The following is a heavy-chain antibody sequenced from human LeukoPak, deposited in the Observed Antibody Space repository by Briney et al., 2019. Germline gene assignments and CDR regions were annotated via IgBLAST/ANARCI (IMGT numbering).Heavy chain of an antibody. CDR3: AKERLDRAGLGYYPAIDY. CDR1: GFTFSSYA. CDR2: INRSGGRT. Sequence: GGSLRLSCAASGFTFSSYAMSWVRQAPGKGLEWVSTINRSGGRTYYADSVKGRFTISRDNSKNTLYLQMNSLRAEDTAVYYCAKERLDRAGLGYYPAIDYWGQGTLVTVSS. V-gene: IGHV3-23*01. D-gene: IGHD3-3*01. J-gene: IGHJ4*02.